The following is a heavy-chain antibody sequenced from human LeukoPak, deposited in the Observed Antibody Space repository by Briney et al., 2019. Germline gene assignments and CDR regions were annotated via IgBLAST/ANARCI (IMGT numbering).Heavy chain of an antibody. J-gene: IGHJ1*01. CDR1: VFIFSDYT. Sequence: PGGCLRLSCAASVFIFSDYTMNWVRQAPWKGREWVSAINGNSKHIYYVDSVKGRFTISRDNTKNSLYLQMNSLTAEDMAVYYCARGFCGGDCYGDWGQGTLVTVSS. V-gene: IGHV3-21*01. D-gene: IGHD2-21*02. CDR3: ARGFCGGDCYGD. CDR2: INGNSKHI.